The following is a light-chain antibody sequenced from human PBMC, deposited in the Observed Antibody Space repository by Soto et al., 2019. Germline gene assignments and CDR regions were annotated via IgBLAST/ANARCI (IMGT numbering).Light chain of an antibody. CDR3: QQYGSSLGYT. J-gene: IGKJ2*01. V-gene: IGKV3-20*01. CDR2: GAS. CDR1: QSVSSSY. Sequence: EIVLTQSPGTLSLSPGERATLSCRASQSVSSSYLAWYQQKPGQAPRLLIYGASSRATGIPDRFSGSGSGTDFTLTISRLEPEDFAAYHCQQYGSSLGYTFGQGTKLEIK.